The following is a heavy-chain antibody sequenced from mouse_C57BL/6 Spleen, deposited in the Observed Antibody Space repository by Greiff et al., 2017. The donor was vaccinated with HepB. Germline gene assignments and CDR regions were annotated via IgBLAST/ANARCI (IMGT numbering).Heavy chain of an antibody. CDR2: INPSSGYT. CDR3: ARAGSYDGYDY. CDR1: GYTFTSYW. V-gene: IGHV1-7*01. Sequence: VQLQQSGAELAKPGASVKLSCKASGYTFTSYWMHWVKQRPGQGLEWIGYINPSSGYTKYNQKFKDKATLTADKSSRTAYMQLSSLTYEDSEVYDCARAGSYDGYDYWGQGTSVTVSS. J-gene: IGHJ4*01. D-gene: IGHD2-3*01.